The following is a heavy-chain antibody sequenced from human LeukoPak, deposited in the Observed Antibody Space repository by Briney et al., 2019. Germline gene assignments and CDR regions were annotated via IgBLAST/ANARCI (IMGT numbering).Heavy chain of an antibody. D-gene: IGHD2-2*01. CDR2: INPNSGGT. CDR1: GYTFTGYY. V-gene: IGHV1-2*02. Sequence: ASVKVSCKASGYTFTGYYMHWVRQAPGQGLEWMGWINPNSGGTNYAQKLQGRVTMTTDTSTSTAYMELRSLRSDDTAVYYCAREILVPAANLDYWGQGTLVTVSS. CDR3: AREILVPAANLDY. J-gene: IGHJ4*02.